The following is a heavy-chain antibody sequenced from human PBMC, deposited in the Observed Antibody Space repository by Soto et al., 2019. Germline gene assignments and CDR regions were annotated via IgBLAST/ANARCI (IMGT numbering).Heavy chain of an antibody. CDR1: GYTFIWYT. Sequence: QVQLVQSGAEVRKPGASVKVSCKASGYTFIWYTIHWVCQAPGQRPEWMGSLDPNKGNTEYSQNFQGRVTFTRDTSANTIYLELSGLRPEDTAVYYCARGGESVTEYWGQGTLVTVSS. D-gene: IGHD4-17*01. CDR2: LDPNKGNT. J-gene: IGHJ4*02. CDR3: ARGGESVTEY. V-gene: IGHV1-3*01.